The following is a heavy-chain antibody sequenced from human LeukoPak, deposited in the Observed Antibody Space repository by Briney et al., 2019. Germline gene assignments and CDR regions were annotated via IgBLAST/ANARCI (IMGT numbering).Heavy chain of an antibody. J-gene: IGHJ4*02. V-gene: IGHV1-24*01. CDR3: GRDEFPTVTPRGYFDY. D-gene: IGHD4-17*01. Sequence: ASVKVSCKVSGYTLTELSMHWVRQAPGKGLEWMGGFDPEDGETIYAQKFQGRVTMTRDTSTSTAYMELSSLRSEDTAMYYCGRDEFPTVTPRGYFDYWGQGTLVTVSS. CDR2: FDPEDGET. CDR1: GYTLTELS.